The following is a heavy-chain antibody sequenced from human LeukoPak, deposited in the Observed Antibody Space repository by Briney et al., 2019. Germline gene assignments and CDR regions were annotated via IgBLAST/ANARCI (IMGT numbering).Heavy chain of an antibody. CDR3: ARAGGYCGRISCPYYFDY. V-gene: IGHV1-8*01. D-gene: IGHD2-15*01. J-gene: IGHJ4*02. CDR1: GYTFTSYD. Sequence: ASVKVSCKASGYTFTSYDINWVRQATGQGLEWMGWMNPNSGNTGYAQKFQGRVTMTRNTSISTAYMELRSLEDTAVYYCARAGGYCGRISCPYYFDYWGQGSLVAVSS. CDR2: MNPNSGNT.